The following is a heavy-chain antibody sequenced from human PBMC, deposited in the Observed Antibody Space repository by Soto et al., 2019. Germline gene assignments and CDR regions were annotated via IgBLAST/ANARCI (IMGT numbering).Heavy chain of an antibody. CDR1: GFTFGDRY. D-gene: IGHD4-17*01. J-gene: IGHJ6*02. Sequence: QGQLVESGGDLVRPGGSLRLSCATSGFTFGDRYMSWIRQAPGKGLEWVSYISSSGFTIYYAASVKGRFTISRDNANDSRYLQMNSLRAEDTAVYYCARNTKSAAGADYYGLDVWGHGTTVIVSS. CDR3: ARNTKSAAGADYYGLDV. CDR2: ISSSGFTI. V-gene: IGHV3-11*01.